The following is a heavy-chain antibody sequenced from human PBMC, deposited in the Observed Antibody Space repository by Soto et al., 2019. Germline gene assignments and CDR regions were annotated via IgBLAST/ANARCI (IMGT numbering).Heavy chain of an antibody. CDR3: AKSLSTAVNYGLDV. J-gene: IGHJ6*02. V-gene: IGHV3-23*01. D-gene: IGHD2-2*01. CDR1: GFTFSDNA. Sequence: EVQLLESGGGLVQPGGSLRLSCGASGFTFSDNAMTWVRQAPGKGLEWVSSISDDGDSTYYADSVKGQFTISRDNSKNTLFLQMSSLGAEDTAVYYCAKSLSTAVNYGLDVWGQGTSVTVSS. CDR2: ISDDGDST.